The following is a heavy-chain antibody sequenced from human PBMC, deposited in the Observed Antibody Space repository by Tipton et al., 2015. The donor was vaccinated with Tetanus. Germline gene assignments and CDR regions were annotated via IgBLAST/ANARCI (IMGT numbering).Heavy chain of an antibody. CDR1: GGSLRSGDHY. Sequence: TLSLTCTVSGGSLRSGDHYWSWIRQPPGKGLEWLAYISGSGTTNSNYYLKSRITMTQDTSRNQFSLKLTSATAADTAVYYCARGWSECSSWSCSPFDSWGQGTLVTVSS. CDR2: ISGSGTT. V-gene: IGHV4-61*08. D-gene: IGHD2-2*01. J-gene: IGHJ4*02. CDR3: ARGWSECSSWSCSPFDS.